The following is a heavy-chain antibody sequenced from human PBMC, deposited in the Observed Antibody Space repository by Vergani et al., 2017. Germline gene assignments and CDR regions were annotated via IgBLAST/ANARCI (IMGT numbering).Heavy chain of an antibody. CDR1: GYSFTSYW. CDR3: ARSGGSTVYYYYCMDV. Sequence: EVPLVQSGAEVKKPGESLKIPCKGSGYSFTSYWIGWVRQLPGKGLEWMGIIYPGDSDTRYSPSFQGQVTISADKSISTAYLQWSSLKASDTAMYYCARSGGSTVYYYYCMDVWGKGTTVTVSS. J-gene: IGHJ6*03. V-gene: IGHV5-51*03. CDR2: IYPGDSDT. D-gene: IGHD4-17*01.